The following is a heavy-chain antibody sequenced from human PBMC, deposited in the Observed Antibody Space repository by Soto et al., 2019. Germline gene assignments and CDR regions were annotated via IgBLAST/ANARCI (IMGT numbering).Heavy chain of an antibody. V-gene: IGHV1-18*04. CDR2: VSPYNGNA. J-gene: IGHJ5*02. CDR1: GYTFSNYA. Sequence: ASVKVSCKTSGYTFSNYAISWVRQAPGQGLEWMGWVSPYNGNANYTEKFQGRVSMTTDTSTTTAYMELTSLTSDDTAVFYCAREGDTREGRGVFFSWGQGTLVTVSS. CDR3: AREGDTREGRGVFFS. D-gene: IGHD3-16*01.